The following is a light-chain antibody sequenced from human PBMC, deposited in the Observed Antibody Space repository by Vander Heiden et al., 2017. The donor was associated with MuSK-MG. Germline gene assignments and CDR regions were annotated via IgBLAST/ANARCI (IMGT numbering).Light chain of an antibody. CDR1: SGRERNI. J-gene: IGLJ1*01. CDR2: LESSGNY. V-gene: IGLV4-60*02. Sequence: QPVVTHSSSASASLGSSVKLTCSLSSGRERNIIAWHQQQPGKAPRSLMRLESSGNYKKGSGVPDRFSGSSSGADRYLTISNLQFEDEADYYCETWDTYTRVFGTGTKVTVL. CDR3: ETWDTYTRV.